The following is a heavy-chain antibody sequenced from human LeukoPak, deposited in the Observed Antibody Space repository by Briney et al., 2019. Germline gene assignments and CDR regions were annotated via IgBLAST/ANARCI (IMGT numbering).Heavy chain of an antibody. Sequence: GGSLRLSCAASGFTFSDYYMSWIRQAPGKGLEWVSYISSSGSTIYYADSVKGRFTISRDSSKNTLYLQMNSLRAEDTAVYYCARDQGYGDHDGYWGQGTLVTVSS. CDR2: ISSSGSTI. V-gene: IGHV3-11*04. D-gene: IGHD4-17*01. CDR1: GFTFSDYY. CDR3: ARDQGYGDHDGY. J-gene: IGHJ4*02.